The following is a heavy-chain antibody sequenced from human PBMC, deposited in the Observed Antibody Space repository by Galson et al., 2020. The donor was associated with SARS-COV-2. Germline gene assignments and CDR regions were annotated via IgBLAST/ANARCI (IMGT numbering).Heavy chain of an antibody. CDR3: VRGLSGDWPYYYFYGMDV. CDR2: INHSTGSA. Sequence: ASVKVSCKASGYRFTGHYIHWVRQAPGQGHEYMGWINHSTGSASYGQRFPDRVTMTSDMSITTAFLKLSGLRFDDTAVYYCVRGLSGDWPYYYFYGMDVWGQGTTVTVSS. V-gene: IGHV1-2*02. D-gene: IGHD2-21*02. J-gene: IGHJ6*02. CDR1: GYRFTGHY.